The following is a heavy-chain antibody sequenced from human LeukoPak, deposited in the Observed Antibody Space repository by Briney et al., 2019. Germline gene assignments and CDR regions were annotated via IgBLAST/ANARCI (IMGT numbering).Heavy chain of an antibody. V-gene: IGHV4-59*01. J-gene: IGHJ4*02. D-gene: IGHD1-26*01. CDR1: GVSISSYY. CDR3: ARQRGGSYLYYFDY. Sequence: SETLSLTCTVSGVSISSYYWNWIRQPPGKGLEWIGYIYYSGSTVYNPSLESRVTISVDTSKNQFSLKLSSVTAADTAVYYCARQRGGSYLYYFDYWGQGTLVTVSS. CDR2: IYYSGST.